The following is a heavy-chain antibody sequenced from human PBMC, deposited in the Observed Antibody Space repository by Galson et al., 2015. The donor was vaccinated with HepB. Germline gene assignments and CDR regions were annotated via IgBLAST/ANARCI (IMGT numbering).Heavy chain of an antibody. CDR2: INHSGST. J-gene: IGHJ4*02. CDR1: GGSFSGYY. V-gene: IGHV4-34*01. Sequence: ETLSLTCAVYGGSFSGYYWSWIRQPPGKGLEWIGEINHSGSTNYNPSLKSRVTISVDTSKNQFSLKLSSVTAADTAVYYCARGLTVTYYYVFDYWGQGTLVTVSS. D-gene: IGHD3-22*01. CDR3: ARGLTVTYYYVFDY.